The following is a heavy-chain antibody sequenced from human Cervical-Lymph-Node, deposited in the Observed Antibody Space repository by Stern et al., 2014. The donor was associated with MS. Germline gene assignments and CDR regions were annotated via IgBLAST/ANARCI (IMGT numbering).Heavy chain of an antibody. J-gene: IGHJ6*02. CDR2: VSYDGNNN. CDR1: GFTFGDYG. CDR3: AKSARNYYYYGMDV. V-gene: IGHV3-30*18. Sequence: VQLVESGGGVVQPGRSLRLSCAGSGFTFGDYGIHWVRQAPGKGLEWLAIVSYDGNNNHYADSVKGRFPVSRDNSRNTLYLQMNSLRPDDTALYYCAKSARNYYYYGMDVWGQGTTVTVSS.